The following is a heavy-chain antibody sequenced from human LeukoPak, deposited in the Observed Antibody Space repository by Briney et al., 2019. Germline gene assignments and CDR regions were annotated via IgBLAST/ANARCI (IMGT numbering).Heavy chain of an antibody. CDR1: GYSFTSYW. Sequence: GESLKISCKGSGYSFTSYWIGWVRQVPGKGLEWMGIIYPGDSDTRYSPSFQGQVTISADKSISTAYLQWGSLKASDTAMYYCARHRDRGRVGASPWSDYWGQGTLVTVSS. V-gene: IGHV5-51*01. CDR2: IYPGDSDT. CDR3: ARHRDRGRVGASPWSDY. D-gene: IGHD1-26*01. J-gene: IGHJ4*02.